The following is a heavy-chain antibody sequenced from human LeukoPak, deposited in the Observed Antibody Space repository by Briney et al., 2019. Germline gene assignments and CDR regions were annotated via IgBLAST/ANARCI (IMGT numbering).Heavy chain of an antibody. CDR1: GGTFSSYA. CDR3: ARPGTYYYDSSGYPPLDY. Sequence: GASVKVSCKASGGTFSSYAISWVRQAPGQGLEWMGGIIPIFGTANYAQKFQGRVTITADESTSTAYMELSSLRSEDTAVYYCARPGTYYYDSSGYPPLDYWGQGTLVTVSS. CDR2: IIPIFGTA. D-gene: IGHD3-22*01. V-gene: IGHV1-69*13. J-gene: IGHJ4*02.